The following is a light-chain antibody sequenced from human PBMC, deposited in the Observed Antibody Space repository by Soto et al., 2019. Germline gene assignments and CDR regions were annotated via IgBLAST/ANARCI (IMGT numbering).Light chain of an antibody. CDR1: QSLNSNF. CDR3: QHFADSPS. J-gene: IGKJ4*01. CDR2: DVS. Sequence: IVLTQSPATLSLSPGERATLSCGASQSLNSNFLAWYQKKAGLAPRLLIFDVSVRAPGIPDRFSGSGSENAFTLTIWSLEPEDSAVYFCQHFADSPSFGGGT. V-gene: IGKV3D-20*01.